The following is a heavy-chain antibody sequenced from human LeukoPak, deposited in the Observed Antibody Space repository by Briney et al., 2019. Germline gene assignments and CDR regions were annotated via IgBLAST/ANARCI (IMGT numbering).Heavy chain of an antibody. J-gene: IGHJ4*02. CDR1: GGSFSGYY. V-gene: IGHV4-34*01. CDR3: ASLAVADGVKRFDY. Sequence: SETLSLTCAVYGGSFSGYYSSWIRQPPGKGLEWIGEINHSGSTNYNPSLKSRVTISVDTSKNQFSLKLSSVTAADTAVYYCASLAVADGVKRFDYWGQGTLVTVSS. D-gene: IGHD6-19*01. CDR2: INHSGST.